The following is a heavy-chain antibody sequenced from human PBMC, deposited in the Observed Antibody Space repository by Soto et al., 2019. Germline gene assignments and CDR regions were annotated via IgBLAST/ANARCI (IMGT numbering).Heavy chain of an antibody. CDR1: GFTFSSYG. V-gene: IGHV3-30*03. CDR3: ARDKQDGDSEYYYYGMDV. D-gene: IGHD2-21*01. Sequence: GGSLRLSCAASGFTFSSYGMHWVRQAPGKGLEWVAVISYDGSNKYYADSVKGRFTISRDNSKNTLYLQMNSLRAEDTAVYYCARDKQDGDSEYYYYGMDVWGQGTTVTVSS. J-gene: IGHJ6*02. CDR2: ISYDGSNK.